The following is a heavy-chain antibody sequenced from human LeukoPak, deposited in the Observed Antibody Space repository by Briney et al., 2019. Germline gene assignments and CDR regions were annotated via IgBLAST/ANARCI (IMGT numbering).Heavy chain of an antibody. V-gene: IGHV4-38-2*01. Sequence: SSETLSLTCAVSGYSISSGYYWGWIRQPPRKGLEWIGSMYHSGSTYYNPSLKSRVTISVDTSKNRFSLKLSSVTAADTAVYYCARVGDILTGYPHFDYWGQGTLVTVSS. CDR3: ARVGDILTGYPHFDY. D-gene: IGHD3-9*01. J-gene: IGHJ4*02. CDR2: MYHSGST. CDR1: GYSISSGYY.